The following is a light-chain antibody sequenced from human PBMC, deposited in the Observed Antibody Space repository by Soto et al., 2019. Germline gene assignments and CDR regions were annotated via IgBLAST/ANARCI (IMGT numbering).Light chain of an antibody. Sequence: IRVPQSPSTLSASLGDRVTITCRASQNIESWLAWYQQTPGKAPKLLIYDASTLQTGVPSRFSGSGSGTEFTLTISSLQPDDFATYYCQKYNSYSQKFGQGTKVDIK. CDR1: QNIESW. J-gene: IGKJ1*01. CDR3: QKYNSYSQK. V-gene: IGKV1-5*01. CDR2: DAS.